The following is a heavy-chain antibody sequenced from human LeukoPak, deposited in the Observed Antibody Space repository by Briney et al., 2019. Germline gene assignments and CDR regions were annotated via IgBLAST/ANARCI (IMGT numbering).Heavy chain of an antibody. CDR1: GYTFTGYY. J-gene: IGHJ4*02. CDR3: FGVSSIAARPDY. V-gene: IGHV1-2*02. CDR2: INPNSGGT. Sequence: ASVKVSCKASGYTFTGYYMHWVRQAPEQGLEWMGWINPNSGGTNYAQKFQGRVTMTRDTSISTAYMELSRLRSDDTAVYYCFGVSSIAARPDYWGQGTLVTVSS. D-gene: IGHD6-6*01.